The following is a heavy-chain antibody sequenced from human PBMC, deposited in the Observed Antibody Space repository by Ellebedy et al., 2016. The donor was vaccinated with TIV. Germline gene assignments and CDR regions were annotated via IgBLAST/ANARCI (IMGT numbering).Heavy chain of an antibody. Sequence: GESLKISCAASGFTFSTYWMNWVRQAPGKGLEWVANIKQDGSEKNYVDSVKGRFTISRDNAKNSLYLQMNSLRVEDTAVYYCVRGDRYFPYWGQGTLVTVSS. CDR1: GFTFSTYW. CDR3: VRGDRYFPY. V-gene: IGHV3-7*01. CDR2: IKQDGSEK. J-gene: IGHJ4*02. D-gene: IGHD2/OR15-2a*01.